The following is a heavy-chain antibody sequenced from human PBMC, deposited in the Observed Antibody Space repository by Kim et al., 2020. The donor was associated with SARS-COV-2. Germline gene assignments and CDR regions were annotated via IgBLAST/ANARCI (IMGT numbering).Heavy chain of an antibody. Sequence: GGSLRLSCAASGFTFSSYAMHWVRQAPGKGLEWVAVISYDGSNKYYADSVKGRFTISRDNSKNTLYLQMNSLRAEDTTVYYCARSRDGYRIFDYWGQGTLVTVSS. CDR2: ISYDGSNK. V-gene: IGHV3-30-3*01. J-gene: IGHJ4*02. D-gene: IGHD5-12*01. CDR3: ARSRDGYRIFDY. CDR1: GFTFSSYA.